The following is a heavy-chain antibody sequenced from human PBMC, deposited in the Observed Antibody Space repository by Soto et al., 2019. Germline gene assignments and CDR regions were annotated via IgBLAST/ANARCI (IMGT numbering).Heavy chain of an antibody. J-gene: IGHJ4*02. CDR1: GGTFSSYA. CDR3: ARAPPPITMVVGLNFDS. Sequence: QVQLVQSGAEVKKPGSSVKVSCKASGGTFSSYAISWVRQAPGQGLEWMGGFIPIFGTANYAQQFQGTVTSTADDTTGTACMDHSILGSEGTDMSYRARAPPPITMVVGLNFDSWGQGTLVTVSS. V-gene: IGHV1-69*12. CDR2: FIPIFGTA. D-gene: IGHD3-22*01.